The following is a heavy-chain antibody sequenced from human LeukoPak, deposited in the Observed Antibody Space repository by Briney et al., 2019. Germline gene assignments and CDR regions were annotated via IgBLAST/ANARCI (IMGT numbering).Heavy chain of an antibody. Sequence: SETLSLTCTVSGGSISSGGYYWSWIRQPPGKGLEWIGYIYHGGSTYYNPPLKSRVTISVDRSKNQFSLKLSSVTAADTAVYYCASYTIFGVVIMGAFDIWGQGTMVTVSS. CDR2: IYHGGST. J-gene: IGHJ3*02. V-gene: IGHV4-30-2*01. D-gene: IGHD3-3*01. CDR3: ASYTIFGVVIMGAFDI. CDR1: GGSISSGGYY.